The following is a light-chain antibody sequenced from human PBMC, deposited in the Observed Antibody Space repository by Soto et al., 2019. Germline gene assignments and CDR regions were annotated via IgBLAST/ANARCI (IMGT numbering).Light chain of an antibody. CDR2: SNN. CDR1: SSNIGSNT. Sequence: QSVLTQPPSASGTPGQRVTISCSGSSSNIGSNTVNWYQHLPRAAPKLLIQSNNQRPSGVPDRFSGSQSGTSASLAISGLQPEDEADYYCAVWDDSLNGYVFGTGTKLTVL. J-gene: IGLJ1*01. V-gene: IGLV1-44*01. CDR3: AVWDDSLNGYV.